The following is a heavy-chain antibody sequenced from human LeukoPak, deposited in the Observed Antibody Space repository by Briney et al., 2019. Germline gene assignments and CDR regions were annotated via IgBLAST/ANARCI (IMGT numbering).Heavy chain of an antibody. D-gene: IGHD5-18*01. J-gene: IGHJ4*02. Sequence: GASVKASCKPFGYTFTAYFMHWWRRAPGQGLGGMGRIKPNRGGTNYAQKFQGSVSMTRDTSISTAYMELSRLRSDDTAVYYCARARWIQLWLPFDYWGQGTLVTVSS. CDR2: IKPNRGGT. V-gene: IGHV1-2*06. CDR3: ARARWIQLWLPFDY. CDR1: GYTFTAYF.